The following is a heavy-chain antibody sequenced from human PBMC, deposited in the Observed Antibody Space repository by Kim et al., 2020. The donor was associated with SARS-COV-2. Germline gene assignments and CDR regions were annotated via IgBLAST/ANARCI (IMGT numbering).Heavy chain of an antibody. V-gene: IGHV3-23*01. Sequence: GGSLRLSCAASGFTFGSYAMSWVRQTPGKGLEWVSGISGDGSDAYYADSAKGRFTISGDSSKNTLYLQMNSLRVEDTAIYYCMSRPAIRAAALWDYCGRG. CDR1: GFTFGSYA. CDR2: ISGDGSDA. CDR3: MSRPAIRAAALWDY. D-gene: IGHD2-2*02. J-gene: IGHJ4*02.